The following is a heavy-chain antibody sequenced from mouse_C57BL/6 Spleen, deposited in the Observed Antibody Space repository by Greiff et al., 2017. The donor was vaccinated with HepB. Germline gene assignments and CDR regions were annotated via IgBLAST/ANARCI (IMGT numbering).Heavy chain of an antibody. V-gene: IGHV5-9-1*02. CDR2: ISSGGDYI. D-gene: IGHD3-3*01. CDR3: TRGRDSLLDFDY. J-gene: IGHJ2*01. CDR1: GFTFSSYA. Sequence: EVQGVESGEGLVKPGGSLKLSCAASGFTFSSYAMSWVRQTPEKRLEWVAYISSGGDYIYYADTVKGRFTISRDNARNTLYLQMSSLKSEDTAMYYCTRGRDSLLDFDYWGQGTTLTVSS.